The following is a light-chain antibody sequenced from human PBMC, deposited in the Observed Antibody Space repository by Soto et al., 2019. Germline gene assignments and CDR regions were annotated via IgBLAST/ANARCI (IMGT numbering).Light chain of an antibody. CDR3: HQYGTSPQT. CDR1: QSVGNNF. J-gene: IGKJ1*01. V-gene: IGKV3-20*01. Sequence: ILLTQSPDTLSLSPGERATLSCRASQSVGNNFLAWYQQKPGQAPTLLIYDASSRASGLPERFSGSGSETDFTLTVSRLELEDFELYFCHQYGTSPQTFGQGTKVDIK. CDR2: DAS.